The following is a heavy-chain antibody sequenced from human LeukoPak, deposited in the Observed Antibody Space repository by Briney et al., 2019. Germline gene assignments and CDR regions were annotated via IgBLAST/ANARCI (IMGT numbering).Heavy chain of an antibody. J-gene: IGHJ4*02. Sequence: GGSLRLSCAASGFTFSSYWMNWVRQAPGKGLEWVSSITSVSSCKYYADSVKGRFTISRDNAKNSLFLQMNSLRAEDTAIYYCARDPTADDYWGQGTLVTVSS. CDR1: GFTFSSYW. V-gene: IGHV3-21*01. CDR2: ITSVSSCK. CDR3: ARDPTADDY. D-gene: IGHD2-2*01.